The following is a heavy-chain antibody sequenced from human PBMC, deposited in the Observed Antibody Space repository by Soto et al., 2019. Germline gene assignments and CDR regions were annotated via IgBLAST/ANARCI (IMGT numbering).Heavy chain of an antibody. CDR3: ARVPYYYDSSGYYFDH. Sequence: SVKVSCKASGGTFSSYAISWVRQAPGQGLEWMGGIIPIFGTANYAQKFQGRVTITADESTSTAYMELSSLRSEDTAVYYCARVPYYYDSSGYYFDHWGQGTLVTVSS. D-gene: IGHD3-22*01. V-gene: IGHV1-69*13. CDR1: GGTFSSYA. J-gene: IGHJ4*02. CDR2: IIPIFGTA.